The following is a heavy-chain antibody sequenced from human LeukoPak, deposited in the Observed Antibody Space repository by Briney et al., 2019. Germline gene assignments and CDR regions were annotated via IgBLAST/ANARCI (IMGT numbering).Heavy chain of an antibody. CDR2: ISSSSRYI. CDR1: GFTFSSYS. J-gene: IGHJ4*02. D-gene: IGHD3-9*01. Sequence: GGALRLSCAASGFTFSSYSMNWVRQAPGKGLEWVSSISSSSRYIYYADSVKGRFTISRDNAKNSLYLQMNSLRAEDTAVYYCAREPLIYDILTGYYLGYYFDYWGQGTLVTVSS. CDR3: AREPLIYDILTGYYLGYYFDY. V-gene: IGHV3-21*01.